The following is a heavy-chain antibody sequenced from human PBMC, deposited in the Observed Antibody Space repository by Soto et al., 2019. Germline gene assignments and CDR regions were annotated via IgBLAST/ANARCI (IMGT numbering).Heavy chain of an antibody. V-gene: IGHV5-51*01. CDR3: AREAIVAGATTGMDV. J-gene: IGHJ6*04. D-gene: IGHD1-26*01. CDR1: GYSFTSYW. CDR2: IYPGDSDT. Sequence: GESLKISCKGSGYSFTSYWIGWVRQMPGKGLEWMGIIYPGDSDTRYSPSFQGQVTISADKSISTAYLQWSSLKASDTAMYYCAREAIVAGATTGMDVWGKGTTVTVSS.